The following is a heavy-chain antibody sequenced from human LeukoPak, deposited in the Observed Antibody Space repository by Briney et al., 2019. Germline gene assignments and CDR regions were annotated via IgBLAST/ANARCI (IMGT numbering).Heavy chain of an antibody. J-gene: IGHJ5*02. CDR3: ARDLWFGESWFDP. V-gene: IGHV1-69*13. Sequence: SVKVSCKASGGTFSSYAISWVRQAPGQGLEWMGGIIPIFGTANYAQKFQGRVTITADESTSTAYMELSSLRSEDTAVYYCARDLWFGESWFDPWGQGTLVTVSS. CDR1: GGTFSSYA. D-gene: IGHD3-10*01. CDR2: IIPIFGTA.